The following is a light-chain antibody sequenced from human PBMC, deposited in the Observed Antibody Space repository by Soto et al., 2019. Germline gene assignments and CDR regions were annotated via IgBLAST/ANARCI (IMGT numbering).Light chain of an antibody. V-gene: IGLV2-14*01. Sequence: QSALTQPASVSGSPGQSITISCTGTSSDVGGYKYVSWYQQHPGKAPKLMIYEVSNRPSGISNRFSGSKSGNTASLTISGLQAEDEAEYYCSSYTDSSNYVFGTGTKLTVL. J-gene: IGLJ1*01. CDR2: EVS. CDR3: SSYTDSSNYV. CDR1: SSDVGGYKY.